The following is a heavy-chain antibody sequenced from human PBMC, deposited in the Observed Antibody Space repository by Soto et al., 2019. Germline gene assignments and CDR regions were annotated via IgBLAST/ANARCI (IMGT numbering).Heavy chain of an antibody. Sequence: PSETLSLTCTVSGGSISSGGYYWSWIRQHPGKGLEWIGYIYYSGSTNYNPSLKSRVTISVDTSKNPFSLKLSSVTAADTAVYYCARDKDGYSAFDIWGQGTIVTVS. J-gene: IGHJ3*02. CDR1: GGSISSGGYY. D-gene: IGHD5-18*01. CDR2: IYYSGST. V-gene: IGHV4-61*08. CDR3: ARDKDGYSAFDI.